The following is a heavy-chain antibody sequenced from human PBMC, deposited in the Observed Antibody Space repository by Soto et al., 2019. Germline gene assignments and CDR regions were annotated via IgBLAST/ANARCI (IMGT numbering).Heavy chain of an antibody. D-gene: IGHD3-10*01. CDR3: AREPTRGGWYYYGMDV. V-gene: IGHV1-18*01. CDR2: ISAYNGNT. J-gene: IGHJ6*02. CDR1: GYTFTSYG. Sequence: QVQLVQSGAEVKKPGASVKVSCKASGYTFTSYGISWVRQAPGQGLEWMGWISAYNGNTNYAQKLQGRVTMTTDTSTSTAYMELRSLRSDDTVVYYCAREPTRGGWYYYGMDVWGQGTTVTVSS.